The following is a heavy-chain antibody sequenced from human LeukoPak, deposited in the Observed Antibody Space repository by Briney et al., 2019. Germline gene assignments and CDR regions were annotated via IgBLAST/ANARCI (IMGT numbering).Heavy chain of an antibody. CDR2: ISGSGGST. V-gene: IGHV3-23*01. Sequence: GGSLRLSCAASGFTFSSYAMSWVRDAPGKGLEWVSAISGSGGSTYYADSVKSRFTISRDNSKNTLYLQMNSLRAEDTAVYYCAKAGDAYDFWSGYHDYFDYWGQGTLVTVSS. CDR1: GFTFSSYA. J-gene: IGHJ4*02. D-gene: IGHD3-3*01. CDR3: AKAGDAYDFWSGYHDYFDY.